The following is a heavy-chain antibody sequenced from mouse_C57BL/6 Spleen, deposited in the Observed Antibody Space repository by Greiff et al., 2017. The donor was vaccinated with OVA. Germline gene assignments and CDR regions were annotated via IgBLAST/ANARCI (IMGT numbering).Heavy chain of an antibody. CDR1: GYTFTSYW. J-gene: IGHJ3*01. CDR2: IDPSDSYT. CDR3: ARSVTTVPFAY. D-gene: IGHD1-1*01. V-gene: IGHV1-59*01. Sequence: QVQLQQPGAELVRPGTSVKLSCKASGYTFTSYWMHWVKQRPGQGLEWIGVIDPSDSYTNYNQKFKGKATLTVDTSSSTAYMQLSSLTSEDSAVYYCARSVTTVPFAYWGQGTLVTVSA.